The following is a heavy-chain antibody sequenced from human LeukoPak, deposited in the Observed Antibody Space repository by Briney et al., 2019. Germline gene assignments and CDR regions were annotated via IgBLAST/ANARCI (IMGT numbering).Heavy chain of an antibody. CDR1: GLSLNNYA. V-gene: IGHV3-23*01. D-gene: IGHD3-22*01. CDR3: ARRSVAYSYDSSGYSPVYYFDY. J-gene: IGHJ4*02. Sequence: GGSLRLSCTASGLSLNNYAMSWVRQVPGKGLEWVSASSSSDDGKWYAESVRGRFTISRDTSKNTVYLQMNSLRVEDAGVYYCARRSVAYSYDSSGYSPVYYFDYWGQGTLVTVSS. CDR2: SSSSDDGK.